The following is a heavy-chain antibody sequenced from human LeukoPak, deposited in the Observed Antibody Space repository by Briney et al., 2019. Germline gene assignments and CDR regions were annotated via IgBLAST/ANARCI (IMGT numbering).Heavy chain of an antibody. V-gene: IGHV5-51*01. CDR1: GXSFTSSW. D-gene: IGHD1-26*01. CDR3: ARREVAYYAFDI. Sequence: KTGESLKISFKGSGXSFTSSWIAWVRQMPGKGLEWMGIIYPGDSDTRYSPSFQGQVTISADKSISTAYLQWNSLKASDTAMYYCARREVAYYAFDIWGQGTMVTVSS. CDR2: IYPGDSDT. J-gene: IGHJ3*02.